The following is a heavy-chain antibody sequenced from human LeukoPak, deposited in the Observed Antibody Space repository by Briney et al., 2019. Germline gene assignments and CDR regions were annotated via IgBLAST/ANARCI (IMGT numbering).Heavy chain of an antibody. CDR1: GGSISSGGYY. Sequence: KPSETLSLTCTVSGGSISSGGYYWSWIRQHPGKGLEWIGYINYSGSTYYNPSLKSRVTISGDTSKNQFSLKLSSVTAADTAVYYCARGNSDGKREDYWGPGTLLTVSP. CDR2: INYSGST. V-gene: IGHV4-31*03. D-gene: IGHD2-15*01. CDR3: ARGNSDGKREDY. J-gene: IGHJ4*02.